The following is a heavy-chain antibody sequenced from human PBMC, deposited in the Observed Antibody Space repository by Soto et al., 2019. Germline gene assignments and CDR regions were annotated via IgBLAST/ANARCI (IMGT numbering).Heavy chain of an antibody. CDR3: ARAQYSNYLYNWFDP. CDR1: GYTFTSYG. D-gene: IGHD4-4*01. CDR2: ISAYNGNT. V-gene: IGHV1-18*01. Sequence: QVQLVQSGAEVKKPGALVKVSCKASGYTFTSYGISWVRQAPGQGLEWMGWISAYNGNTNYAQKLQGRVTMTTDTSTSTAYMELRSLRSDDTAVYYCARAQYSNYLYNWFDPWGQGTLVTVSS. J-gene: IGHJ5*02.